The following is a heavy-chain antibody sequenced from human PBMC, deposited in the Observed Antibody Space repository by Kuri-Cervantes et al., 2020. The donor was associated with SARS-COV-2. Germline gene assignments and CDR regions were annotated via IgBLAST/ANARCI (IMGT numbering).Heavy chain of an antibody. Sequence: SETLSLTCTVSGGSISSYYWSWIRQPPGKGLEWIGYIYYSGSTNYNPSLKSRVTISVDTSKNQFSLKLSSVTAADTAVYYCARRKLGYCSGGSCYEKGWFDPWGQGTLVTVSS. J-gene: IGHJ5*02. CDR3: ARRKLGYCSGGSCYEKGWFDP. V-gene: IGHV4-59*08. CDR2: IYYSGST. CDR1: GGSISSYY. D-gene: IGHD2-15*01.